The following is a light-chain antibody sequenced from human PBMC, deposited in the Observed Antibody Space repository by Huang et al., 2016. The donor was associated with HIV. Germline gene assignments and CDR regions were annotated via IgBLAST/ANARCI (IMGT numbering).Light chain of an antibody. V-gene: IGKV3-11*01. CDR1: QSISNY. J-gene: IGKJ2*01. CDR3: QQRSNWPPYT. Sequence: EVVLTQSPATLSLSPGDSATLSCRASQSISNYLARAQQKPGQAPRLLIYDTSPRATGVPPRFSGSGFATDFTLTISSLEPEDLAVYHCQQRSNWPPYTFGQGTKLEIK. CDR2: DTS.